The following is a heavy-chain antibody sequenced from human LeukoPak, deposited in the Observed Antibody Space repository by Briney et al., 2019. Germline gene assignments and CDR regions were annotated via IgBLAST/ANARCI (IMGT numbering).Heavy chain of an antibody. Sequence: RPGGSLRLSCAASGFTFSSYGMSWVRQAPGKGLEWVSGINWNGGSTGYADSVKGRFTISRDNAKNSLYLQMNSLRAEDTALYYCARFVGYCTNGVCYNEDYYYYYYYMDVWGKGTTVTVSS. V-gene: IGHV3-20*04. D-gene: IGHD2-8*01. CDR3: ARFVGYCTNGVCYNEDYYYYYYYMDV. CDR2: INWNGGST. J-gene: IGHJ6*03. CDR1: GFTFSSYG.